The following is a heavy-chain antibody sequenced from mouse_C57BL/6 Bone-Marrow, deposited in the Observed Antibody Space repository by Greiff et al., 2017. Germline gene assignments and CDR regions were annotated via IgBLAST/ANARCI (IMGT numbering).Heavy chain of an antibody. CDR2: ISDGGSYT. D-gene: IGHD2-3*01. Sequence: EVKLVESGGGLVKPGGSLKLSCAASGFTFSSYDMSWVRQTPEKRLEWVATISDGGSYTYYPDNVKGRFTISRDNAKNNLYLQMSHLKSEDTAMYYCALIRWLPFAYWGQGTLVTVSA. V-gene: IGHV5-4*03. CDR1: GFTFSSYD. CDR3: ALIRWLPFAY. J-gene: IGHJ3*01.